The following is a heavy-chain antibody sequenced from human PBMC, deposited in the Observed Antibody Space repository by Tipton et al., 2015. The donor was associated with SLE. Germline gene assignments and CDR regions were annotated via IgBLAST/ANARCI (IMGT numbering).Heavy chain of an antibody. J-gene: IGHJ6*02. CDR1: GFSVSSNY. CDR2: VFNAGAT. V-gene: IGHV3-66*01. D-gene: IGHD6-19*01. Sequence: SLRLSCAASGFSVSSNYVSWFRQAPGKGLEWVSVVFNAGATYYADSVKGRLTISRDNAKNTLYLQMRSLRVEDTGIYYCARAPTISVAGTTDPFGMDVWGPGTRVTVSS. CDR3: ARAPTISVAGTTDPFGMDV.